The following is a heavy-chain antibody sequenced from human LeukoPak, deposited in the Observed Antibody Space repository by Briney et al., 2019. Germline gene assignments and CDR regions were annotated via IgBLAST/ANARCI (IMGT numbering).Heavy chain of an antibody. CDR1: DDSITNTLFY. D-gene: IGHD1-26*01. J-gene: IGHJ3*02. CDR2: INYSGIT. V-gene: IGHV4-39*01. CDR3: ARAGEQWEAEVAAFEI. Sequence: SETLSLTCTVSDDSITNTLFYWVWIRQSPGKGLESIGSINYSGITHYNPSLKRRATISIGMSKTQVSLELSAVTAADTAVYYCARAGEQWEAEVAAFEIWGQGTVVTVSS.